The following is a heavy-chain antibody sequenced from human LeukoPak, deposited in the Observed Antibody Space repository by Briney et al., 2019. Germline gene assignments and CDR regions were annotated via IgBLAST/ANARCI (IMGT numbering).Heavy chain of an antibody. J-gene: IGHJ6*03. CDR2: INHSGST. D-gene: IGHD1-7*01. CDR1: GGSFSGYY. V-gene: IGHV4-34*01. CDR3: ARSVGQLELGYYYYMDV. Sequence: SETLSLTCAVYGGSFSGYYWSWIRQPPGKGLEWIGEINHSGSTNYNPSLKSRVTISVDTSKNQFSLKLSSVTAADTAVYYCARSVGQLELGYYYYMDVWGKGTTVTVSS.